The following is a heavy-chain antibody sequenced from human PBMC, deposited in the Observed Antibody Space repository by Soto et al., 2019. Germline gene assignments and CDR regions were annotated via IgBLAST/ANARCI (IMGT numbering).Heavy chain of an antibody. D-gene: IGHD3-10*01. CDR3: AREGSDYELEY. Sequence: EVQLVESGGGLVKPGGSLRLSCAASGFTFSSYSMNWVRQAPGKGLEWVSSISSSSSYIYYADSVKGRFTISRDNAKNPLSLQMNSLRAEDTAVYYCAREGSDYELEYWGQGTLVTVSS. V-gene: IGHV3-21*01. J-gene: IGHJ4*02. CDR1: GFTFSSYS. CDR2: ISSSSSYI.